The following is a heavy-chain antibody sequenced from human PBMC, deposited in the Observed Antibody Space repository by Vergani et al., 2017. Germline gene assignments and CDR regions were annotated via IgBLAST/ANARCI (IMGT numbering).Heavy chain of an antibody. CDR1: GGTFSSYA. CDR3: ARGMTYYYDSSGYYGGSYFDY. CDR2: INPNSGGT. J-gene: IGHJ4*02. D-gene: IGHD3-22*01. Sequence: QVQLVQSGAEVKKPGSSVKVSCKASGGTFSSYAISWVRQAPGQGLEWMGGINPNSGGTNYAQKFQGRVTMTRDTSISTAYMELSRLRSDDTAVYYCARGMTYYYDSSGYYGGSYFDYWGQGTLVTVSS. V-gene: IGHV1-2*02.